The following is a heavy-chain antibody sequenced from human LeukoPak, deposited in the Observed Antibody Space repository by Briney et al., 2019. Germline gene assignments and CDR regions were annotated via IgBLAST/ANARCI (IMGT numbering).Heavy chain of an antibody. Sequence: GGSLRLSCAASGFTFTSYAMNWVRQAPGKGLVWVSSISSRGTYTSYADSLEGRFTIPRDNAQNSLYLQMNSLRAEDTAVYYCSRGSHIVGDTASFDIWGQGTLVIVSP. CDR3: SRGSHIVGDTASFDI. D-gene: IGHD1-26*01. V-gene: IGHV3-21*01. J-gene: IGHJ4*02. CDR1: GFTFTSYA. CDR2: ISSRGTYT.